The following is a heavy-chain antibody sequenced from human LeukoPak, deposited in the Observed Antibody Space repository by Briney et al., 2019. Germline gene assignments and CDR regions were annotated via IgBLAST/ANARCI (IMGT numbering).Heavy chain of an antibody. J-gene: IGHJ4*02. CDR3: ARDQGRGSSSWYVY. CDR2: IWYDGSNK. V-gene: IGHV3-33*08. Sequence: PGGSLRLSCAASGFTFSSYAMHWVRQAPGMGLEWVAVIWYDGSNKYYADSVKGRFTISRDNSKNTLYLQMNSLRAEDTAVYYCARDQGRGSSSWYVYWGQGTLVTVSS. CDR1: GFTFSSYA. D-gene: IGHD6-13*01.